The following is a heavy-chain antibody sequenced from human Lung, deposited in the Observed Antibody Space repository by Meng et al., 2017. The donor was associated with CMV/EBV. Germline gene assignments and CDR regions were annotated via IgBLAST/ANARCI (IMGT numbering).Heavy chain of an antibody. V-gene: IGHV4-30-4*08. CDR3: ARALGTAMVTFDY. CDR1: GGSISSGDYY. J-gene: IGHJ4*02. D-gene: IGHD5-18*01. Sequence: GLRQDWGPGLDEPSHALSLTVPVSGGSISSGDYYWSWIRQPPGKGLEWIGYIYYSGSTYYNPSLRSRVTISVDTSKNQFSLKLSSVTAADTAVYYCARALGTAMVTFDYWGQGTLVTVSS. CDR2: IYYSGST.